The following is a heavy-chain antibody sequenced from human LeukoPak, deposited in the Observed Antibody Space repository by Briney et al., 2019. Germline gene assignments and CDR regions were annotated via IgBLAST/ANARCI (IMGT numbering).Heavy chain of an antibody. D-gene: IGHD1-26*01. CDR1: GGSISSGGYY. J-gene: IGHJ4*02. V-gene: IGHV4-31*11. Sequence: SETLSLTCAVSGGSISSGGYYWSWIRQHPGKGLEWIGYIYYSGSTYYNPSLKSRVTISVDTSKNQFSLKLSSVTAADTAVYYCAKYSGSYSFDYWGQGTLVTVSS. CDR3: AKYSGSYSFDY. CDR2: IYYSGST.